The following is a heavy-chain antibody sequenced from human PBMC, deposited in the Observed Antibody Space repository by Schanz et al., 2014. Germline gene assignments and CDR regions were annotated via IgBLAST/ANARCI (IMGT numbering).Heavy chain of an antibody. CDR2: MSYDGSIK. V-gene: IGHV3-30*18. J-gene: IGHJ1*01. CDR3: VKDAYCAGDCFPAEYFQH. CDR1: GFTFSSYG. D-gene: IGHD2-21*02. Sequence: QVPLVESGGGVVQFGRSLRLSCAASGFTFSSYGMHWVRQAPGKGLEWVAAMSYDGSIKYYGDSVKGRFTISRDNSKNTLYLQMSSLRHEDSAVYYCVKDAYCAGDCFPAEYFQHWGQGTLVTVSS.